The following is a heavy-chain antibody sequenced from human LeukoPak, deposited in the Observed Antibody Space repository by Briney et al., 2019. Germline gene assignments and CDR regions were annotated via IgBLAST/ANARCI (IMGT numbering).Heavy chain of an antibody. V-gene: IGHV4-61*02. CDR1: GGSISSGSYY. CDR3: RVLAYCGGDCYTCDY. D-gene: IGHD2-21*02. Sequence: PSETLSLTCTVSGGSISSGSYYWSWIRQPAGKGLEWIGRIYTSGSTNYNPSLKSRVTISVDTSKNQFSLKLSSVTAADTAVYYCRVLAYCGGDCYTCDYWGQGTLVTVSS. J-gene: IGHJ4*02. CDR2: IYTSGST.